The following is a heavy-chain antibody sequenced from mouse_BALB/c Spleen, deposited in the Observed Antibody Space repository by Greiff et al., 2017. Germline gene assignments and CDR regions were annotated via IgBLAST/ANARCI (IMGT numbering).Heavy chain of an antibody. CDR3: ARDGHYGNYVRFAY. V-gene: IGHV2-9*02. CDR2: IWAGGST. D-gene: IGHD2-1*01. Sequence: QVQLKESGPGLVAPSQSLSITCTVSGFSLTSYGVHWVRQPPGKGLEWLGVIWAGGSTNYNSALMSRLSISKDNSKSQVFLKMNSLQTDDTAMYYCARDGHYGNYVRFAYWGQGTLVTVSA. J-gene: IGHJ3*01. CDR1: GFSLTSYG.